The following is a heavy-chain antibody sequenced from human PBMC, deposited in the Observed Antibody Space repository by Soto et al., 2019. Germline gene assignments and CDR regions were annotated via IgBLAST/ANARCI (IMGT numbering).Heavy chain of an antibody. J-gene: IGHJ4*02. Sequence: SGGSLRLSCAASGFTFSSYGMHWVRQAPGKGLEWVAVISSGGSNKYYADSVKGRFTISRDNSKNTLYLQMNSLRAEDTAVYYGAKDHVSSGYDPLDCWGQGTLVTVSS. D-gene: IGHD3-22*01. V-gene: IGHV3-30*18. CDR1: GFTFSSYG. CDR3: AKDHVSSGYDPLDC. CDR2: ISSGGSNK.